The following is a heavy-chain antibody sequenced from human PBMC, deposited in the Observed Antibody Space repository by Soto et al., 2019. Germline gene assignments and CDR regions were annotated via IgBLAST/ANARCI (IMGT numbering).Heavy chain of an antibody. CDR1: GGSISSGGYY. V-gene: IGHV4-31*03. Sequence: SETLSLTCTVSGGSISSGGYYWSWIRQHPGKGLEWIGYIYYSGSTYYNPSLKSRVTISVDTSKNQFSLKLSSVTAADTAVYYCARRHSSSYNGFDPWGQGTLVTVS. CDR3: ARRHSSSYNGFDP. CDR2: IYYSGST. D-gene: IGHD6-6*01. J-gene: IGHJ5*02.